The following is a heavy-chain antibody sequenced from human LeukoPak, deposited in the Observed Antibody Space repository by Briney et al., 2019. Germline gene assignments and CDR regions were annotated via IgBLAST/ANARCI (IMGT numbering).Heavy chain of an antibody. V-gene: IGHV1-46*01. D-gene: IGHD3-22*01. J-gene: IGHJ4*02. CDR2: INPSGGST. CDR3: VGRDYYDSSDYYSQNYLDY. Sequence: GASVKVSCKASGYTFTSYYIHWVRQAPGQGLEWMGIINPSGGSTSYAQKFQGRVTMTRDTSTSTVYMELSSLRSEDTAVYFCVGRDYYDSSDYYSQNYLDYWGQGTLVTVSS. CDR1: GYTFTSYY.